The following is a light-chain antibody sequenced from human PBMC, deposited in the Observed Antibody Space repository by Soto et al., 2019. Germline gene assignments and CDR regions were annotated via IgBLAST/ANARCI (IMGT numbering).Light chain of an antibody. CDR3: AAWDDSLKGYWV. CDR2: GNS. J-gene: IGLJ3*02. CDR1: SSNIGANS. Sequence: QSVLTQPPSASGTPGQRVTISCSGSSSNIGANSVNWYQQLPGTAPRLLIYGNSRRPSGVPDRFSGSKSGTSASLAISGLQSEDEADYYCAAWDDSLKGYWVFGGGTKVTVL. V-gene: IGLV1-44*01.